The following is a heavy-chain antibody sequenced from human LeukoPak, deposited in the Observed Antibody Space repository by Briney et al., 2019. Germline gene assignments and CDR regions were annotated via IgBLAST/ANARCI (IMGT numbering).Heavy chain of an antibody. J-gene: IGHJ3*02. Sequence: SETLSLTCAVYGGSFSGYYWSWIRQPPGKGLEWIGEINHSGSTNYNPSLKSRVTISVDTSKNQFSLKLSSVTAADTAVYYCARVILTTYHHDAFDIWGQGTMVTVSS. CDR3: ARVILTTYHHDAFDI. V-gene: IGHV4-34*01. CDR1: GGSFSGYY. CDR2: INHSGST. D-gene: IGHD3-9*01.